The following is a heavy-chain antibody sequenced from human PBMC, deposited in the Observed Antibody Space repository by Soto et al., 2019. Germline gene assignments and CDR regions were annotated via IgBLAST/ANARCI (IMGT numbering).Heavy chain of an antibody. Sequence: ASETLSLTCTVSGGSISSGDYYWSWIRQHPGKGLEWIGYIYYSGSTYYNPSLKSRVTISVDTSKNQFSLKLSSVTAADTAVYYCATNPDYGGKPLFWFDPWGQGTLVTVSS. CDR2: IYYSGST. CDR3: ATNPDYGGKPLFWFDP. J-gene: IGHJ5*02. V-gene: IGHV4-31*03. CDR1: GGSISSGDYY. D-gene: IGHD4-17*01.